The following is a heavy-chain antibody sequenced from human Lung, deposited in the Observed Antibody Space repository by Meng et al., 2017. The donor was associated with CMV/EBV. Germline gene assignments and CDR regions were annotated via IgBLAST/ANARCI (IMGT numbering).Heavy chain of an antibody. V-gene: IGHV4-4*02. CDR1: GGSISSSNW. J-gene: IGHJ4*02. CDR2: IYHSGST. CDR3: ASFPPPGKQWLVTDY. D-gene: IGHD6-19*01. Sequence: QVQLQGSGPGLGKPSGTLSRPCAVSGGSISSSNWWSWVRQPQGKGLEWIGEIYHSGSTNYNPSLKRRVTISVDKSKNPFSLKLSSVTAADTAVYYCASFPPPGKQWLVTDYWGQGTLVT.